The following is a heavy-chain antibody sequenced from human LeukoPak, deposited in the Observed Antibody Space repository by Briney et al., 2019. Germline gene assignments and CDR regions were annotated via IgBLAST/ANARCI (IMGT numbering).Heavy chain of an antibody. CDR1: GYTFTGYY. D-gene: IGHD1-26*01. CDR2: INPNSGGT. CDR3: ASIPVGATTESFDDY. V-gene: IGHV1-2*06. Sequence: ASVKVSCKAAGYTFTGYYMHWVRQAPGQGLEWMGRINPNSGGTNYAQAFQGRGTMTRDTAISTAYMELSRLRYDDTAVYYCASIPVGATTESFDDYWGQGTLVTVSS. J-gene: IGHJ4*02.